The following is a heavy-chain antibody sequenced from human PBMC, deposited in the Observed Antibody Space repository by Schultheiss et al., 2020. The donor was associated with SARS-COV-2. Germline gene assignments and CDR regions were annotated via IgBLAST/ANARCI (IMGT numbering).Heavy chain of an antibody. D-gene: IGHD2-2*01. V-gene: IGHV3-21*01. CDR2: ISSSSSYI. CDR1: GFTFSSYS. J-gene: IGHJ3*02. CDR3: ARDDLGYCSSTSCFYDAFDI. Sequence: GGSLRLSCTASGFTFSSYSMNWVRQAPGKGLEWVSSISSSSSYIYYADSVKGRFTISRDNAKNSLYLQMNSLRAEDTAVYYCARDDLGYCSSTSCFYDAFDIWGQGTMVTGSS.